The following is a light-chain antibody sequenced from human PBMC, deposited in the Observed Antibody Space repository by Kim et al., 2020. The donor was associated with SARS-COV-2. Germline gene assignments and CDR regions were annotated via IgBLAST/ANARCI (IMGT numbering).Light chain of an antibody. Sequence: EIVLTQSPGTLSLSPGERATLSCRASQSVSSNYLAWYQQKPGQAPRLLIYGASTRATGIPDRFSGSGSGTDFTLTISRLAPEDFAVYYCQQYGSSPRTFGQGTKLEI. CDR3: QQYGSSPRT. CDR2: GAS. CDR1: QSVSSNY. V-gene: IGKV3-20*01. J-gene: IGKJ2*01.